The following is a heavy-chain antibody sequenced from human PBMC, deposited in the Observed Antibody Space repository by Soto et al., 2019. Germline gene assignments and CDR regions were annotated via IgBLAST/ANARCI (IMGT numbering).Heavy chain of an antibody. CDR2: IGTAGDT. CDR3: ARGGALYYYDSSGYLSTSAFDI. V-gene: IGHV3-13*01. Sequence: GGSLRLSCAASGFTFSSYDMHWVRQATGKGLEWVSAIGTAGDTYYPGSVKGRFTISRENAKNSLYLQMNSLRAEDTAVYYCARGGALYYYDSSGYLSTSAFDIWGQGTMVTVSS. CDR1: GFTFSSYD. J-gene: IGHJ3*02. D-gene: IGHD3-22*01.